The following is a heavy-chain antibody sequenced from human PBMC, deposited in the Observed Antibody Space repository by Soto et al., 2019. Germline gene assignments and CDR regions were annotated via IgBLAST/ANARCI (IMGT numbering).Heavy chain of an antibody. V-gene: IGHV3-74*01. J-gene: IGHJ4*02. Sequence: EVQLVESGGGLVQPGESLTLSCAASGFTFSSYWMHWVRQAPGKGLVWVSRIKSDGSGTYYADSVKGRLTISRDNAKNTLYLQMNSLRVEGTGVYFCARGDGERYDGNVYLGRHWGQGTLVTVSS. CDR2: IKSDGSGT. CDR1: GFTFSSYW. CDR3: ARGDGERYDGNVYLGRH. D-gene: IGHD3-22*01.